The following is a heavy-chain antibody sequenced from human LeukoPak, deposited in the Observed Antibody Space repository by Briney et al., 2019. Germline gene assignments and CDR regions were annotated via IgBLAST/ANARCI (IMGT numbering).Heavy chain of an antibody. CDR1: GGTFLRYA. J-gene: IGHJ4*02. V-gene: IGHV1-69*13. Sequence: SVKVSCKASGGTFLRYAISGVRQAAGKGLEWMGGIIPIFGTANYAQKFQGRVTITADESTSTAYMELSSLRSEDTAVYYCAKEGPSYYIDYWGQGTLVTVSS. CDR3: AKEGPSYYIDY. CDR2: IIPIFGTA.